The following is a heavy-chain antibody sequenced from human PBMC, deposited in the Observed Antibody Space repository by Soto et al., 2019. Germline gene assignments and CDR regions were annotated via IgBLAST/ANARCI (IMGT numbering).Heavy chain of an antibody. V-gene: IGHV1-69*04. Sequence: SVKVSCKASGYTFTNFGISWVRQAPGQGLEWMGRIIPILGIANYAQKFQGRVTITADKSTSTAYMELSSLRSEDTAVYYCARDYPRSSSGWYQAYFDYWGQGTLVTVSS. J-gene: IGHJ4*02. CDR3: ARDYPRSSSGWYQAYFDY. D-gene: IGHD6-19*01. CDR1: GYTFTNFG. CDR2: IIPILGIA.